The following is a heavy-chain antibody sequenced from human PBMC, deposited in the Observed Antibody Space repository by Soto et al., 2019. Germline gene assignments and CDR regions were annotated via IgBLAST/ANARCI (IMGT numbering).Heavy chain of an antibody. CDR1: GFTFTSSA. V-gene: IGHV1-58*01. CDR2: IVVGSGNT. Sequence: GASVKVSCKASGFTFTSSAVQWVRQARGQRLEWIGWIVVGSGNTNYAQKFQERVTITRYMSTSTAYMELSSLRSEDTAVYYCAAGFSSSDNYYGMDVWGQGTTVTVSS. D-gene: IGHD6-6*01. J-gene: IGHJ6*02. CDR3: AAGFSSSDNYYGMDV.